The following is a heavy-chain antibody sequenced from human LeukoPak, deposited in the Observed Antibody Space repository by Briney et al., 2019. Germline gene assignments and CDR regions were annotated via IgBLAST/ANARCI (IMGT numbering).Heavy chain of an antibody. J-gene: IGHJ4*02. CDR3: ARGIMQWLALGY. Sequence: ASVKVSCKASGYIFTSYFMHWVRQAPGQGLEWMGIINPSGGSTSYAQKFQGRVTMTRDMSTSTVYMELSSLRSEDTAVYYCARGIMQWLALGYWGQGTLVTVSS. CDR2: INPSGGST. V-gene: IGHV1-46*01. D-gene: IGHD6-19*01. CDR1: GYIFTSYF.